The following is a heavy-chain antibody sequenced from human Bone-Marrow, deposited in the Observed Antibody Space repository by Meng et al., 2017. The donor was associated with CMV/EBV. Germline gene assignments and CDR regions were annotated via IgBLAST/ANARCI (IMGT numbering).Heavy chain of an antibody. CDR3: ARGGGGDSL. J-gene: IGHJ4*02. Sequence: GESLKISCAASGFTFSSYGMHWVRQAPGKGLEWVAFIRYDGSNKYYADSVEGRFTISRDNSKNTLYLQMNSLRAEDTAVYYCARGGGGDSLWGQGTLVTVSS. D-gene: IGHD2-21*01. CDR2: IRYDGSNK. V-gene: IGHV3-30*02. CDR1: GFTFSSYG.